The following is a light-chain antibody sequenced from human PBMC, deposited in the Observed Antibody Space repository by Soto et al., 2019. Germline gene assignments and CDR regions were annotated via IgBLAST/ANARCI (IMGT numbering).Light chain of an antibody. J-gene: IGKJ4*01. CDR3: QQYGSAPLN. CDR1: HFVASGY. CDR2: GTS. V-gene: IGKV3-20*01. Sequence: RASHFVASGYLAWYQQKPGQAPRLFIYGTSRMFTGIPDSFSGTLSGTDFTLTTSNLEPEDSAVYHCQQYGSAPLNFGGGTKVDIK.